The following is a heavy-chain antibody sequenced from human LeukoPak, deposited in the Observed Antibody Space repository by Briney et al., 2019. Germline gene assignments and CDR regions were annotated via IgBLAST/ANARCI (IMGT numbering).Heavy chain of an antibody. CDR2: IKSKTDGGTT. CDR1: GFTFSNVW. Sequence: NPGGSLRLSCAASGFTFSNVWMSWVRPAPGKGLEWVGRIKSKTDGGTTDYAAPVKGRFTISRDDSKNTQYLQMNSLKTEDTAVYYSTIGPYTSSWYWLYWGQGTLVTVSS. V-gene: IGHV3-15*01. D-gene: IGHD6-13*01. CDR3: TIGPYTSSWYWLY. J-gene: IGHJ4*02.